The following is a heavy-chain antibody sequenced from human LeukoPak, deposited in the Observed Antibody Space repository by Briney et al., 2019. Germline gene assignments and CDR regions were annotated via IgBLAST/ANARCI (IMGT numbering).Heavy chain of an antibody. CDR2: IRYDGSEQ. Sequence: GGSLRLSCAASGFTFSSYGMYWVRQAPGKGLEWVAFIRYDGSEQFYADSVKGRFTISRDNSKNTLYLQMNSLRAEDTAVYYCANLQQALFIVAKAFDIWGQGTMVTVSS. D-gene: IGHD3-16*02. J-gene: IGHJ3*02. CDR1: GFTFSSYG. V-gene: IGHV3-30*02. CDR3: ANLQQALFIVAKAFDI.